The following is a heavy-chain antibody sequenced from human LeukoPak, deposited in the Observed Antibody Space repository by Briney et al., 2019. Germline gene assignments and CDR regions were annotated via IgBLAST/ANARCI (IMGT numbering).Heavy chain of an antibody. CDR3: VRNLRYCSDGSCSP. V-gene: IGHV3-66*01. CDR2: IYNGDGT. Sequence: GGSLRLSCAAAGLRVRDNHMYWVRQAPGKGLEWVSVIYNGDGTGYADSVKGRFTISRDNSQNTVSLQMDSLRVGDTAVYFCVRNLRYCSDGSCSPWGQGTLVTVSS. D-gene: IGHD2-15*01. J-gene: IGHJ4*02. CDR1: GLRVRDNH.